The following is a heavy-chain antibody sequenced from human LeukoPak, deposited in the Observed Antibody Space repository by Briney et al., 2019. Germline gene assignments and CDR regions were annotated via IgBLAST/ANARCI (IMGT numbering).Heavy chain of an antibody. V-gene: IGHV4-31*03. J-gene: IGHJ5*02. D-gene: IGHD3-3*01. CDR2: IYYSGST. CDR1: GGSISSGGYY. Sequence: SETLSLTCTVSGGSISSGGYYWSWIRQHPGKGLEWIGYIYYSGSTYYNPSLKSRVTISVDTSKNQFSLKLSSVTAADTAVYYVARALSITIFEVFIGPPTNWFDPWGQGTLVTVSS. CDR3: ARALSITIFEVFIGPPTNWFDP.